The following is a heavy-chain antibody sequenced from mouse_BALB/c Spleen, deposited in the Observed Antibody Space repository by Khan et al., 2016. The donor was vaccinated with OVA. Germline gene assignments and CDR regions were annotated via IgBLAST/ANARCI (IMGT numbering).Heavy chain of an antibody. CDR1: GFSLTNYG. CDR2: IWSDGST. Sequence: QVQLKQSGPGLVPPSQSLSITCTISGFSLTNYGVHWVRQPPGKGLEWLVVIWSDGSTTYNSALKSRLTITKDNSKSQVFLEMNSLQTEHTAMYFCARQPYYHYNIMDYWGQGTSVTVSS. D-gene: IGHD2-10*01. CDR3: ARQPYYHYNIMDY. J-gene: IGHJ4*01. V-gene: IGHV2-6-1*01.